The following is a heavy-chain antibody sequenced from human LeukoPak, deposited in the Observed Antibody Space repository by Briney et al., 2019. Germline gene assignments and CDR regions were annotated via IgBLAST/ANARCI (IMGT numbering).Heavy chain of an antibody. J-gene: IGHJ2*01. CDR3: ARGPHYDILTGYSWYFDL. CDR2: IYYSGST. CDR1: GGSISSNY. D-gene: IGHD3-9*01. V-gene: IGHV4-59*01. Sequence: PSETLSLTCTVSGGSISSNYWSWIRQPPGKGLEGIGYIYYSGSTNYNPSLKSRVTKSVDTSKNQFSLKLSSVTAADTAVYYCARGPHYDILTGYSWYFDLWGRGTLVTVSS.